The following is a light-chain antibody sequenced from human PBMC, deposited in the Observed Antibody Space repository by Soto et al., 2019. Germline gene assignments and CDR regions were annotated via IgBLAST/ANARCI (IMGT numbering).Light chain of an antibody. Sequence: QTVVTQPPSASGTPGQRVTISCSGSSSNIGSYTVNWYQQLPGTAPKLLIYSDNQRPSGVPDRFSGSKSGTSASLAISGLQSEDEADYYCAAGDDSLNGRVVFGGGTQLTVL. CDR1: SSNIGSYT. J-gene: IGLJ2*01. CDR3: AAGDDSLNGRVV. CDR2: SDN. V-gene: IGLV1-44*01.